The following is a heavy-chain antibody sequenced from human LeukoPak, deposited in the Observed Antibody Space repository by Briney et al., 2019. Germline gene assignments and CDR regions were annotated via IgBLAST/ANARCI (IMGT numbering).Heavy chain of an antibody. CDR2: FDPEDGET. CDR1: GYTLTELS. J-gene: IGHJ5*02. D-gene: IGHD3-22*01. CDR3: ARGKIYDSSGYYSLGFDP. V-gene: IGHV1-24*01. Sequence: ASVKVSCKVSGYTLTELSMHWVRQAPGKGLEWMGGFDPEDGETIYAQKFQGRLTMTRNTSISTAYMELSSLRSEDTAVYYCARGKIYDSSGYYSLGFDPWGQGTLVTVSS.